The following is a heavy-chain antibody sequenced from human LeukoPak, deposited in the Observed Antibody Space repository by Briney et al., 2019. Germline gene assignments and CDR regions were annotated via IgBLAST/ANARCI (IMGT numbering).Heavy chain of an antibody. V-gene: IGHV1-2*02. D-gene: IGHD2-15*01. J-gene: IGHJ4*02. CDR2: INPNKGDT. CDR1: GYTFAGYY. Sequence: ASVKVSCKASGYTFAGYYIHWLRRAPGQGLEWLGWINPNKGDTKSTQKFRDRVIMTTDTSLTTAYMELINLKSDDTAVYYCTRSSWDCSSGSCYSNMNFDFWGQGTLVTVSS. CDR3: TRSSWDCSSGSCYSNMNFDF.